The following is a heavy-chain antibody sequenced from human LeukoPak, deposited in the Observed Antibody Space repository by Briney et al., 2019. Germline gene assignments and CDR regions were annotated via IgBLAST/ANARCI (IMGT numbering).Heavy chain of an antibody. CDR3: ARAGYGDSDFDY. J-gene: IGHJ4*02. Sequence: TSETLSLTCAVYGGSFSGYYWSWIRQPPGKGLEWIGEINHSGSTNYNPSLKSRVTISVDTSKNQFSLKLSSVTAADTAVYYCARAGYGDSDFDYWGQGTLVTVSS. CDR2: INHSGST. D-gene: IGHD4-17*01. CDR1: GGSFSGYY. V-gene: IGHV4-34*01.